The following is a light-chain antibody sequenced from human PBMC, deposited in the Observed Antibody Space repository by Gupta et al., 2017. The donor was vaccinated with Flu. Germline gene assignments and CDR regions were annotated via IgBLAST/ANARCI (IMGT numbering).Light chain of an antibody. CDR3: ASWDDARSIWV. V-gene: IGLV1-47*01. J-gene: IGLJ3*02. CDR2: RNN. CDR1: RSNIGRNY. Sequence: QSVLTQPPSTSGTPGQTVTISCSGGRSNIGRNYICWYQQLPGTAPKLLIYRNNLRPSGVPDRFSGSKSDTSGSLSISGLRAEDEGDYYCASWDDARSIWVFGGGTTLTVL.